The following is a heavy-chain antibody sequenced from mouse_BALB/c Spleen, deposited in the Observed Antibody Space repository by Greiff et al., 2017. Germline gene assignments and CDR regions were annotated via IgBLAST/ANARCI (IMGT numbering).Heavy chain of an antibody. V-gene: IGHV5-6-4*01. CDR2: ISSGGSYT. CDR3: TRGGYGSSYWYFDV. CDR1: GFTFSSYT. D-gene: IGHD1-1*01. J-gene: IGHJ1*01. Sequence: EVMLVESGGGLVKPGGSLKLSCAASGFTFSSYTMSWVRQTPEKRLEWVATISSGGSYTYYPDSVKGRFTISRDNAKNTLYLQMSSLKSEDTAMYYCTRGGYGSSYWYFDVWGAGTTVTVSS.